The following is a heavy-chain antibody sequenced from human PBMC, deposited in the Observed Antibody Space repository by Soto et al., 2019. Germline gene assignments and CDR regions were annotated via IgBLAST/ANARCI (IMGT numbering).Heavy chain of an antibody. CDR2: ISSSSSYI. V-gene: IGHV3-21*01. CDR1: GFTFSSTS. Sequence: LXLSFAASGFTFSSTSMNWVRQAPGKGLEWVSSISSSSSYIYYADSVKGRFTISRDNAKNSLYLQMNSLRAEDTAVYYCAITTYYDFCSGYGRMEVSGQGNTVTVS. J-gene: IGHJ6*02. D-gene: IGHD3-3*01. CDR3: AITTYYDFCSGYGRMEV.